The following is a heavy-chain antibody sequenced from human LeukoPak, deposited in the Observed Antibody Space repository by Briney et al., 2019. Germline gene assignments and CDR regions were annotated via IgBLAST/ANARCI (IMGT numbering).Heavy chain of an antibody. V-gene: IGHV4-4*07. CDR2: IYSSGST. CDR1: GGSISSYY. J-gene: IGHJ4*02. Sequence: SETLSLTCTVSGGSISSYYWNWIRQPAGKGLEWIGRIYSSGSTNYNPSLKSRVTMSVDTSKNQFSLKLSSVTAADTAVYYCARLIAADPQLDYWGQGTLVTVSS. CDR3: ARLIAADPQLDY. D-gene: IGHD6-25*01.